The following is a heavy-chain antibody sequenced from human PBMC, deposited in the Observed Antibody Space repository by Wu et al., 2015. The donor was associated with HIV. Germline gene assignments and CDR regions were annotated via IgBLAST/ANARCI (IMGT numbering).Heavy chain of an antibody. CDR1: GYRFTSYG. CDR2: MSAYTANT. CDR3: ARGGGTRCPLGMSFDV. V-gene: IGHV1-18*01. J-gene: IGHJ3*01. Sequence: QVQLVQSGGEVKKPGASIKVSCKASGYRFTSYGVTWVRQAPGQGLEWMGWMSAYTANTDYAEKFQGRVTMTTDTSTNTAYMELTSLRSDDTAIYYCARGGGTRCPLGMSFDVWGQGTMVIVSS. D-gene: IGHD5-24*01.